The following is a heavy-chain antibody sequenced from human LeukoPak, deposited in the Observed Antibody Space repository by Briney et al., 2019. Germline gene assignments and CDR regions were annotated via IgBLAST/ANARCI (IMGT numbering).Heavy chain of an antibody. Sequence: PSETLSLTCTVSGGSISSSSYYWGWIRQPPGKGLEWIGSVYYSGSTYYNLSLKSRVTISVDTSKNQFSLKLSSVTAADTAVYYCARHMGPFSAAINWFDPWGQGTLVTVSS. D-gene: IGHD6-13*01. J-gene: IGHJ5*02. CDR1: GGSISSSSYY. CDR3: ARHMGPFSAAINWFDP. CDR2: VYYSGST. V-gene: IGHV4-39*01.